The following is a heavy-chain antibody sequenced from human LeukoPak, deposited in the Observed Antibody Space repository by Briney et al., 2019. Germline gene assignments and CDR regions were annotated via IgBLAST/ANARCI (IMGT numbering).Heavy chain of an antibody. CDR1: GGTFSSYA. J-gene: IGHJ3*02. V-gene: IGHV1-69*05. CDR3: ARGYSSWDDAFDI. Sequence: GASVKVSCKASGGTFSSYAISWVRQAPGQGLEWMGRIIPIFGTTNYAQKFQGRVTITTDESTSTAYMELSSLRSEDTAVYYCARGYSSWDDAFDIWGQGTMVTVPS. CDR2: IIPIFGTT. D-gene: IGHD6-13*01.